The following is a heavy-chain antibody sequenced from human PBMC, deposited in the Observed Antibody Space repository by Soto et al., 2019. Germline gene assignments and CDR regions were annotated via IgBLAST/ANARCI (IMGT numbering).Heavy chain of an antibody. D-gene: IGHD6-13*01. Sequence: PSETLSLTCTVSGDYITSGVHYWNWIRQPPGKALEWIGYIYSSGSTNYNPSLKSRVTISVDTSKNQFSLKLSSVTAADTAVYYCARGPIAAAVNSFDYWGQGTLVNVS. V-gene: IGHV4-61*08. CDR2: IYSSGST. CDR1: GDYITSGVHY. J-gene: IGHJ4*02. CDR3: ARGPIAAAVNSFDY.